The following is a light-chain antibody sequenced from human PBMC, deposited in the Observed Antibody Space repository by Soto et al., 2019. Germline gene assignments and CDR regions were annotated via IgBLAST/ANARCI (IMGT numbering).Light chain of an antibody. CDR1: RSISNW. Sequence: DIQMTQSPSSVSASVGDRVTITCRASRSISNWLAWYQQRPGKAPKLLIYAASTLQTGVPSRFSGSGSGTEFTLTISSLQPEDFATYYCQETSNFPTFGQGTRLEIK. CDR3: QETSNFPT. CDR2: AAS. J-gene: IGKJ5*01. V-gene: IGKV1D-12*01.